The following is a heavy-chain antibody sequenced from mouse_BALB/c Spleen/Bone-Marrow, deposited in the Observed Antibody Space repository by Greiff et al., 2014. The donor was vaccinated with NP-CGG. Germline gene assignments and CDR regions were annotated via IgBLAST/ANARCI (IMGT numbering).Heavy chain of an antibody. Sequence: VNLVESGPELVKPGASVKMSCKASGYTFTDYIINWVKQRTGQGLEWIGEIYPGSGSIYYNEKFKGKATLTADKSSNTAYMQFSSLTSEDSAVYFCARSPNWDPYYAMDYWGQGTSVTVSS. CDR3: ARSPNWDPYYAMDY. CDR1: GYTFTDYI. D-gene: IGHD4-1*01. V-gene: IGHV1-77*01. J-gene: IGHJ4*01. CDR2: IYPGSGSI.